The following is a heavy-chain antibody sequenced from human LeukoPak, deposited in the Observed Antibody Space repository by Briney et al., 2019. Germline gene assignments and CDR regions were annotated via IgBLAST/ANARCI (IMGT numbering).Heavy chain of an antibody. D-gene: IGHD1-26*01. J-gene: IGHJ3*02. CDR2: INTDGSST. CDR1: GFTLSSYW. Sequence: GGSLRLSCSASGFTLSSYWMHWVRQAPGKGLVWVSRINTDGSSTNYADSVRGRFTVSRDNAKNTLYLRMNSLRAEDTAVYYCARVIGWDEPFDIWGQGTMVTVSS. V-gene: IGHV3-74*01. CDR3: ARVIGWDEPFDI.